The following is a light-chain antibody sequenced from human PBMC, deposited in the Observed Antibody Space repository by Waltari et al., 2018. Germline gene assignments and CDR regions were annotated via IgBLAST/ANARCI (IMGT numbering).Light chain of an antibody. Sequence: DIQLTQSPSLLSASVADSVTITCRASQAINGYLAWYPGRPGRAPKLLIYDTSTLQSGVPSRFSGSESGTDFTLTISTLQPEDFATYYCQELNIFPLTFGGGTKVEIK. CDR1: QAINGY. CDR3: QELNIFPLT. V-gene: IGKV1-9*01. J-gene: IGKJ4*01. CDR2: DTS.